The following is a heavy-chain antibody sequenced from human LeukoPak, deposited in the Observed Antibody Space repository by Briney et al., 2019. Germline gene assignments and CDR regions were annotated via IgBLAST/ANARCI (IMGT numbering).Heavy chain of an antibody. CDR1: GYTFTDYY. J-gene: IGHJ6*03. Sequence: ASVKASCKVSGYTFTDYYMHWVQQAPGKGLEWMGLVDPEDGETIYAEKFQGRVTITADTSTDTAYMELSSLRSEDTAVYYCATTSRYYYYYYMDVWGKGTTVTVSS. CDR2: VDPEDGET. CDR3: ATTSRYYYYYYMDV. V-gene: IGHV1-69-2*01.